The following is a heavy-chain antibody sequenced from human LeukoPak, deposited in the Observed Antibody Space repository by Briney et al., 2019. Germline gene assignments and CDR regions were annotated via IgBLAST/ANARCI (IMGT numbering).Heavy chain of an antibody. V-gene: IGHV4-59*02. J-gene: IGHJ4*02. Sequence: SETLSLTCTVSGGSVSFYYWSWIRQPPGKGLEWIGYIYYSGSTNYNPSLKSRVTISVDTSKNQFSLKLSSVTAADTAVYYCAREKRGEQWLDPGGYYFDYWGQGTLVTVSS. CDR3: AREKRGEQWLDPGGYYFDY. D-gene: IGHD6-19*01. CDR1: GGSVSFYY. CDR2: IYYSGST.